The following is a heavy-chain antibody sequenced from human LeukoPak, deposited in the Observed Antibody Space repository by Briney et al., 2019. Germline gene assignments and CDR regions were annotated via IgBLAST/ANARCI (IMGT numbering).Heavy chain of an antibody. CDR3: ARRQPILKTITMVRPGHAFDI. V-gene: IGHV4-34*01. J-gene: IGHJ3*02. CDR1: GGSFSGYY. D-gene: IGHD3-10*01. Sequence: PSETLSLTCAVYGGSFSGYYWSWIRQPPGEGLEWIGEINHSGSTNYNPSLKSRVTISVDTSKNQFSLKLSSVTAADTAVYYCARRQPILKTITMVRPGHAFDIWGQGTMVTVSS. CDR2: INHSGST.